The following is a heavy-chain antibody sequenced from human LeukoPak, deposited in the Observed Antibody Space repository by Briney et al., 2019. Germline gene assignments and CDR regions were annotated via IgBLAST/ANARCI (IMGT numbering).Heavy chain of an antibody. J-gene: IGHJ5*02. D-gene: IGHD4-17*01. CDR3: ARDVHGDYGSGWFDP. V-gene: IGHV1-69*05. Sequence: SVKVSCKTSGGTFNNSAISWVRQAPGQGLEWLGGIMPLSGTAGYAQKFQGRVTITKDESTRTVYLELTSLASDDTAVYYCARDVHGDYGSGWFDPWGQGTLVSVSS. CDR2: IMPLSGTA. CDR1: GGTFNNSA.